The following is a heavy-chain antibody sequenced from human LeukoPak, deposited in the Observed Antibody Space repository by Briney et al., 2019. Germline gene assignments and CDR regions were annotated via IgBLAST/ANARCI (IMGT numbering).Heavy chain of an antibody. V-gene: IGHV4-39*01. CDR3: ARGRPYSGGYHLDY. J-gene: IGHJ4*02. CDR2: IYYSGST. Sequence: PETLSLTCTISGDSTSSDRYYGGWVRQPPGKGLEWIGNIYYSGSTYYNPSLKSRVTMSVDTSKNQFFLKLNSVTAADTAVYYCARGRPYSGGYHLDYWGQGTLVTVSP. CDR1: GDSTSSDRYY. D-gene: IGHD1-26*01.